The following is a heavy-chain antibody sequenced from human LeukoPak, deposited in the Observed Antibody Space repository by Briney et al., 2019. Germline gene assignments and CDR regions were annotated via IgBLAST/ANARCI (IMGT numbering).Heavy chain of an antibody. D-gene: IGHD4-17*01. CDR3: AKDPYGDYVRYFDY. CDR2: ISGSGGST. V-gene: IGHV3-23*01. Sequence: GGSLRLSCAASGFTFRSYAMTWVRQAPGKGLKWVSGISGSGGSTYYADSVKGRFTISRDNSKNTLFLQMNSLRAEDTAVYYCAKDPYGDYVRYFDYWGQGTLVTVSS. J-gene: IGHJ4*02. CDR1: GFTFRSYA.